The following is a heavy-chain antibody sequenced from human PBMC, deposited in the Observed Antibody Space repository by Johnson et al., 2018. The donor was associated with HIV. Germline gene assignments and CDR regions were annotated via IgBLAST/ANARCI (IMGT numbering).Heavy chain of an antibody. CDR2: ISWDGGNT. V-gene: IGHV3-43D*03. J-gene: IGHJ3*02. CDR1: GFIFNDYA. Sequence: EVQLVESGGVGVQPGGSLRLSCAASGFIFNDYAMHWVRQVPGKGLEWVSLISWDGGNTYYADSVKGRFIISRDNSKDSLYLQMNSLRAEDTALYYCAREGPSERAGFDIWGQGTMVTVSS. CDR3: AREGPSERAGFDI.